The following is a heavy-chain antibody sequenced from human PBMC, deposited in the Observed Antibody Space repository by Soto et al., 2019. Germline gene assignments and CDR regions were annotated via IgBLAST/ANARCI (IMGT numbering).Heavy chain of an antibody. J-gene: IGHJ5*02. CDR1: GFTFNTYS. D-gene: IGHD6-13*01. V-gene: IGHV3-21*01. CDR2: ISGSSSYI. CDR3: ARALGYTNSWYDD. Sequence: EVHLVESGGGLVKPGGSLRLSCAASGFTFNTYSMNWVRQAQGKGLEWVSSISGSSSYIYYGDSVKGRFTISRDNAKNSLYLQMNSLRAEDTAVYYCARALGYTNSWYDDWGQGTLVTVSS.